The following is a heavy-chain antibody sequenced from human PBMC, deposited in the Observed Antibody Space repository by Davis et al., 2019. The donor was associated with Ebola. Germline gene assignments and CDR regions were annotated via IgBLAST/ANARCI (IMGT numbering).Heavy chain of an antibody. CDR3: VKDRFTVVVVHGGFDY. V-gene: IGHV3-23*01. Sequence: GSLRLSCAASGFVFRNYVMSWVRQAPGKGLEWVSTLGTSADTYYADSVKGRFTISRDNSKDTLYLQMRNLRIDDTAVYYCVKDRFTVVVVHGGFDYWGQGALVTVSS. D-gene: IGHD2-15*01. CDR2: LGTSADT. J-gene: IGHJ4*02. CDR1: GFVFRNYV.